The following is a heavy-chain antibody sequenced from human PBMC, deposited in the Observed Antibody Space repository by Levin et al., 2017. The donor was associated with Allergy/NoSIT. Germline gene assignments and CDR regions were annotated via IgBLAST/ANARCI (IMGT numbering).Heavy chain of an antibody. CDR1: KYTFTDYY. Sequence: GESLKISCKASKYTFTDYYIHWVRQAPGLGLEWMGWINPDSGGTDYAQKFQGRVTMARDTSISTAYMELTNLRSDDTAVYYCAREGILCSSTTCPFDYWGQGTLVTGSS. D-gene: IGHD2-2*01. CDR3: AREGILCSSTTCPFDY. CDR2: INPDSGGT. J-gene: IGHJ4*02. V-gene: IGHV1-2*02.